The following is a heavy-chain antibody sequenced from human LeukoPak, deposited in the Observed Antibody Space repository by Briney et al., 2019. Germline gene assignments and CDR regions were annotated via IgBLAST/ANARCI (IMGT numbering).Heavy chain of an antibody. CDR2: ISGSGGST. D-gene: IGHD3-16*01. V-gene: IGHV3-23*01. CDR3: AKPSDYIWGGYNY. CDR1: GFTFSSYA. Sequence: GGSLRLSCAASGFTFSSYAMSWVRQAPGKGLEWVSAISGSGGSTYYADSVKGRFTISRDNSKNTLDLQMNSLRAEDTAVYYCAKPSDYIWGGYNYWGQGTLVTVSS. J-gene: IGHJ4*02.